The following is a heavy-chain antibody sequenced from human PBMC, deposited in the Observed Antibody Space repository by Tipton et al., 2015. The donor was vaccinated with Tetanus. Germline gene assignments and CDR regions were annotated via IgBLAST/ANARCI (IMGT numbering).Heavy chain of an antibody. D-gene: IGHD5-12*01. Sequence: TLSLTCTVSGGSISSYYWSWIRQPPGKGLEWIGYIYYSGSTNYHPSLKGRLTISVDTSKNQFSLNLRSVITADTAVYYCARANNDYPKKGPFDYWGQGILVTVSS. CDR3: ARANNDYPKKGPFDY. J-gene: IGHJ4*02. V-gene: IGHV4-59*01. CDR2: IYYSGST. CDR1: GGSISSYY.